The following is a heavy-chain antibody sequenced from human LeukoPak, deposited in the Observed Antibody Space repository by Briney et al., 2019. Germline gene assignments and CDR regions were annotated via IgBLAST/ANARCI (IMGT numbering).Heavy chain of an antibody. CDR2: AHDSGTV. D-gene: IGHD1-26*01. V-gene: IGHV4-59*11. CDR1: GVSISGHY. CDR3: ARYLRNSGTYYIDY. Sequence: PSETLSLTCSVSGVSISGHYWSWVRQSPGKGLEWIGFAHDSGTVKYSPSLNSRVSISVDTSRDLFSLRLNSVTAADTALYYSARYLRNSGTYYIDYWGQGILVTVSS. J-gene: IGHJ4*02.